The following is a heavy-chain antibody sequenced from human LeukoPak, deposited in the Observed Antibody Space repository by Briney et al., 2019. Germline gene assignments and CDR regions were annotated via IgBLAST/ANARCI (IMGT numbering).Heavy chain of an antibody. CDR2: IYTSGST. CDR1: GGSISSGSYY. D-gene: IGHD4-17*01. Sequence: PSQTLSLTCTVSGGSISSGSYYWSWIRQPAGKGLEWIGRIYTSGSTNYNPSLKSRVTISVDTSKNQFSLKLSSVTAADTAVYYCARVAYGDYDNFDYWGQGTLVTVSS. CDR3: ARVAYGDYDNFDY. V-gene: IGHV4-61*02. J-gene: IGHJ4*02.